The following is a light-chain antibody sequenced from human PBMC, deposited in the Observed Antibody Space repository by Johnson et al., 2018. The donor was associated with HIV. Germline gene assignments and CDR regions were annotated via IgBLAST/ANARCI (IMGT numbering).Light chain of an antibody. CDR3: GTWDNSLSAV. Sequence: QSILTQPPSVSAAPGQKVTISCSGSTSNIGNNYVSWYQQLPGTAPSLLIYENDKRHSGIPDRFSGSKSGTSATLGITGLQTGDEADYYCGTWDNSLSAVFGTGTKVTVL. V-gene: IGLV1-51*02. J-gene: IGLJ1*01. CDR2: END. CDR1: TSNIGNNY.